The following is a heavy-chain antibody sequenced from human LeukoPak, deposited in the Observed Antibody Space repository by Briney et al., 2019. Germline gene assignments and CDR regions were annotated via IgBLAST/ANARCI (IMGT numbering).Heavy chain of an antibody. CDR2: MNPNSGNT. CDR3: ARGTGGSGWYVGYYYYYMDV. V-gene: IGHV1-8*03. J-gene: IGHJ6*03. Sequence: ASVKVSCKASGYTFRSYGISWVRQAPGQGLEWMGWMNPNSGNTGYARKFQGRVTITRNTSISTAYMELSSLRSEDTAVYYCARGTGGSGWYVGYYYYYMDVWGKGTTVTVSS. CDR1: GYTFRSYG. D-gene: IGHD6-19*01.